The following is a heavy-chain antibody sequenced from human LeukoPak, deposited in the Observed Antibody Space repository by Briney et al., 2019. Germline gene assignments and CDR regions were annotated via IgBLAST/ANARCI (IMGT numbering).Heavy chain of an antibody. V-gene: IGHV3-23*01. CDR2: ISGSGGST. CDR3: AKVGAAAGRDY. J-gene: IGHJ4*02. CDR1: GFTLSSYA. D-gene: IGHD6-13*01. Sequence: PGGSLRLSCAASGFTLSSYAMSWVRQAPGKGLEGVSAISGSGGSTYYAHSVKCRFTISRDNPKTTLYLQMNSLRAEDTAVYYCAKVGAAAGRDYWGQGTLVTVSS.